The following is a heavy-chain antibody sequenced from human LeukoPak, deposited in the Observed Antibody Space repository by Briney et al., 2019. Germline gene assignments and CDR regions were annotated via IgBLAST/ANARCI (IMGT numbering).Heavy chain of an antibody. CDR3: ARDFLSYFDFWSGTDY. J-gene: IGHJ4*02. D-gene: IGHD3-3*01. CDR1: GFTFSSYS. Sequence: GGSLRLSCAASGFTFSSYSMNWVRQAPGKGLEWLAVISYDGNNKYNADSVKGRFIISRDNSKNTLYLQMNSLRPDDTAVYYCARDFLSYFDFWSGTDYWGQGTLVTVSS. V-gene: IGHV3-30*03. CDR2: ISYDGNNK.